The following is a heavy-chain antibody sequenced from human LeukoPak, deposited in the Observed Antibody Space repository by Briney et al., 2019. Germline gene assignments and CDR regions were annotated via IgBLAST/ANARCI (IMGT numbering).Heavy chain of an antibody. V-gene: IGHV4-4*07. CDR1: AGSISSYY. D-gene: IGHD3-22*01. CDR2: IYTSGST. Sequence: SETLSLTCTVSAGSISSYYWTWIRQPAGKGLEWIGRIYTSGSTNYNPSLKSRVTMSVDTSKNQFSLKLSSVTAADTAVYYCARDHGSSDSSGYRYYGMDVWGQGTTVTVSS. J-gene: IGHJ6*02. CDR3: ARDHGSSDSSGYRYYGMDV.